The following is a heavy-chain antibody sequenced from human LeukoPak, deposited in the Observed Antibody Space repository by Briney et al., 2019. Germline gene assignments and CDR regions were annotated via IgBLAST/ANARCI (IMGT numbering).Heavy chain of an antibody. J-gene: IGHJ2*01. Sequence: SETLSLTCTVSGGSISSNKYYWSWICQHPGKGLEWIGYIDYSGTTYYNPSLNRPVTISVDTSENQFSLTLDSVTAADTAVFYCATVMTGSRYFDLWGRGTLVTVSS. CDR1: GGSISSNKYY. D-gene: IGHD1-1*01. CDR3: ATVMTGSRYFDL. V-gene: IGHV4-31*01. CDR2: IDYSGTT.